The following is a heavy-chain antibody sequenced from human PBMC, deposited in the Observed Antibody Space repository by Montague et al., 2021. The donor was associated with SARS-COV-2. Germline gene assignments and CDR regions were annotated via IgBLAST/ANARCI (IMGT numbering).Heavy chain of an antibody. J-gene: IGHJ4*02. V-gene: IGHV6-1*01. Sequence: DYAPSVRGRLTVNPDASKNEFSLELNYVTPEDTAVYYCVRYSGWFYFDFWGRGTLVTVSS. D-gene: IGHD6-19*01. CDR3: VRYSGWFYFDF.